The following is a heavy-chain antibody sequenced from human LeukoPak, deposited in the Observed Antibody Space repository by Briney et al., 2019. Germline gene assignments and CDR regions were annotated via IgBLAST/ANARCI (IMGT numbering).Heavy chain of an antibody. Sequence: SETLSLTCTVSGGSISSYYWSWIRQPPGKGLEWIGHIYYSGTTNYNPSLRSRVTISVDTSKNQFSLNLSSVTAADTAVYYCARGSAWFIYWGQGIPVTVSS. CDR3: ARGSAWFIY. J-gene: IGHJ4*02. D-gene: IGHD6-19*01. CDR1: GGSISSYY. CDR2: IYYSGTT. V-gene: IGHV4-59*01.